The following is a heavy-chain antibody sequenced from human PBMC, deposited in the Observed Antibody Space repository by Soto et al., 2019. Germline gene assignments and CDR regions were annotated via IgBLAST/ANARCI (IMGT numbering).Heavy chain of an antibody. CDR2: IYYSGST. Sequence: SETLSLTCTVSGDSISSRGYYWAWIRQPPGKGLEWIGSIYYSGSTYYNPSHKSRVTISVDTSRIHFSLKLISVTAADTAVYYCARQSYDSSDYFDYWGQG. CDR3: ARQSYDSSDYFDY. J-gene: IGHJ4*02. CDR1: GDSISSRGYY. D-gene: IGHD3-22*01. V-gene: IGHV4-39*01.